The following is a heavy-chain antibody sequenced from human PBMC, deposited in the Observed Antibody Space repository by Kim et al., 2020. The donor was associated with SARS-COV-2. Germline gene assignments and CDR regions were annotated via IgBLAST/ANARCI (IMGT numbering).Heavy chain of an antibody. Sequence: THSNPSLKSRVPISVDTSKNQLSLKLSSVTAADTAVYFCTRVPSSNYFDYWGQGALVTVSS. J-gene: IGHJ4*02. V-gene: IGHV4-30-2*04. CDR2: T. CDR3: TRVPSSNYFDY.